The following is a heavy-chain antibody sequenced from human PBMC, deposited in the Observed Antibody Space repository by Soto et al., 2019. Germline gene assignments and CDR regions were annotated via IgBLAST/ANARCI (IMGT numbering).Heavy chain of an antibody. CDR3: ARSPYCSGGSCYFDY. CDR2: ISAYNGNT. CDR1: GYTFTSYG. J-gene: IGHJ4*02. Sequence: ASVKVSCKASGYTFTSYGISWVRQAPGQGLEWMGWISAYNGNTNYAQKLQGRVTMTTDTSTSTAYMELRSLRSDDTAVYYCARSPYCSGGSCYFDYWGQGTLVTVSS. V-gene: IGHV1-18*01. D-gene: IGHD2-15*01.